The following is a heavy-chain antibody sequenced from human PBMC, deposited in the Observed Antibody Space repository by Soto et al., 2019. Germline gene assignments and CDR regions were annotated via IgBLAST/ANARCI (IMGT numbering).Heavy chain of an antibody. CDR1: GGSILDSTYY. CDR2: IFYSGGT. J-gene: IGHJ5*02. D-gene: IGHD3-22*01. Sequence: QLLLQESGPGLVKPSETLSLTCTVSGGSILDSTYYWAWIRQSPGKGLEWIGTIFYSGGTFYTPYLKSRVTMSVDTSNNHFSLQLSSVTAADTAVYYCARQASGYYYGWFDPWGQGTLVTVSS. V-gene: IGHV4-39*01. CDR3: ARQASGYYYGWFDP.